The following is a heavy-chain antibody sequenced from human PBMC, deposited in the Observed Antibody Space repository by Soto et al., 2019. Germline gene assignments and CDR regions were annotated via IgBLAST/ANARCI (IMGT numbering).Heavy chain of an antibody. V-gene: IGHV3-9*01. D-gene: IGHD6-13*01. CDR1: GFTFDDYA. J-gene: IGHJ6*02. Sequence: EVQLVESGGGLVQPGGSLRLSCAASGFTFDDYAMHWVRQAPGKGLEWVSGISWNSGSIGYADSVKGRFTISRDNAKNSLYLQMNSLRAEDTALYYCAKGRAIAAAGRPFYYYYGMDVWGQGTTVTVSS. CDR3: AKGRAIAAAGRPFYYYYGMDV. CDR2: ISWNSGSI.